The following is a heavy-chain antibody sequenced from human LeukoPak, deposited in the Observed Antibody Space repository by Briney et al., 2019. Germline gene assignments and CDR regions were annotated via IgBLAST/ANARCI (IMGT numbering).Heavy chain of an antibody. D-gene: IGHD3-10*01. Sequence: PGGSLGLSCAASGFTFSTYAMSWVRQAPGKGLEWVSGITGSSDRTFYADSVKGRFTISRDNSKNTLYLQMNSLRAEDAEDTAVYYCAKSGSGNYLYYFDYWGQGTLVTVSS. CDR3: AKSGSGNYLYYFDY. V-gene: IGHV3-23*01. CDR2: ITGSSDRT. J-gene: IGHJ4*02. CDR1: GFTFSTYA.